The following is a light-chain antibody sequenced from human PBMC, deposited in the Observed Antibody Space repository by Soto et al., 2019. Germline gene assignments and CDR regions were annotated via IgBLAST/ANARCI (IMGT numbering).Light chain of an antibody. Sequence: QSALTQPASVSGSPGQSITISCTGTSSDVGGYNYVSWYQQHPGKAPKLMIYEVSNRPSGVSNRFSGSKSGNTASLTISGLQAEDEADYYCSSYTSSSVFVFGPGKKVNVL. V-gene: IGLV2-14*01. CDR2: EVS. CDR1: SSDVGGYNY. J-gene: IGLJ1*01. CDR3: SSYTSSSVFV.